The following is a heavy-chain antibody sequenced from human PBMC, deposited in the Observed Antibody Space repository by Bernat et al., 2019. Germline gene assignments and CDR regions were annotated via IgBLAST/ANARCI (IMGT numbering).Heavy chain of an antibody. CDR3: AKGGKTYYYGSGSQGPYYYYYYMDV. Sequence: EVQLVESGGGLVQPGRSLRLSCAASGFTFDDYAMHWVRQAPGKGLEWVSGISWNSGSIGYADSVKGRFTISRDNAKNSLYLQMNSLRAEDTALYYCAKGGKTYYYGSGSQGPYYYYYYMDVWGKGTTVTVSS. V-gene: IGHV3-9*01. CDR2: ISWNSGSI. CDR1: GFTFDDYA. D-gene: IGHD3-10*01. J-gene: IGHJ6*03.